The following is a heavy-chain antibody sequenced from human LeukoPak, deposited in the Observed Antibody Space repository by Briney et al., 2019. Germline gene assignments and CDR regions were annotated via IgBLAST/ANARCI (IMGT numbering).Heavy chain of an antibody. CDR2: XXXGDSDT. V-gene: IGHV5-51*01. Sequence: IFSXYWIGWGRALRGKXEEGXXXXXXGDSDTRYSPSFQGQVTISADNSISTAYLQWSSLKASDTAMYYCARGPWEGFDCLLPPDYWGQGTLVTVSS. J-gene: IGHJ4*02. D-gene: IGHD3-9*01. CDR3: ARGPWEGFDCLLPPDY. CDR1: IFSXYW.